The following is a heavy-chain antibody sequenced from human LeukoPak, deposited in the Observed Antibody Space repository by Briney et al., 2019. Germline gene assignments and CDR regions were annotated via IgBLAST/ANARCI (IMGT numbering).Heavy chain of an antibody. CDR3: ARVVYSGYDFRGAMDV. CDR1: GGSFSGYY. CDR2: INHSGST. J-gene: IGHJ6*03. V-gene: IGHV4-34*01. Sequence: IPSETLSLTCAVYGGSFSGYYWSWIRQPPGKGLEWIGEINHSGSTNHNPSLKSRVTISVDTSKNQFSLKLSSVTAADTAVYYCARVVYSGYDFRGAMDVWGKGTTVTVSS. D-gene: IGHD5-12*01.